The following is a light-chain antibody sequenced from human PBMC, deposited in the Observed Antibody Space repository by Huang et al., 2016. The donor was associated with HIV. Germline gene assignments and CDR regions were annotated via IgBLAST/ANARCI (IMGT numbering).Light chain of an antibody. V-gene: IGKV3-20*01. J-gene: IGKJ2*01. CDR2: GAS. CDR1: QIMWRNY. Sequence: EIVLTQSPGTLSLSPGERATLFCRASQIMWRNYSAWYQQKPGQSPMLLVYGASRRATGISDRFTGSGSGTDFTLTITRLEPEDSAIYDCQQYGRSPQTFGQGTKLEIK. CDR3: QQYGRSPQT.